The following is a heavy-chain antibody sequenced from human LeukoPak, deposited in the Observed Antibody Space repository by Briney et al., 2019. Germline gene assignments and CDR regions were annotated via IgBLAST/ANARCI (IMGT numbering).Heavy chain of an antibody. J-gene: IGHJ4*02. Sequence: GGSLRLSCAASGFTVSSNYMSWVRQAPGKGLEWVSVIYSGGSTYYADSVKGRFTISRDNSKNTLYLQMNSLRAEDTAVYYCARLPHYYGSGGFDYWGQGTLVTVSP. CDR2: IYSGGST. V-gene: IGHV3-66*04. CDR1: GFTVSSNY. CDR3: ARLPHYYGSGGFDY. D-gene: IGHD3-10*01.